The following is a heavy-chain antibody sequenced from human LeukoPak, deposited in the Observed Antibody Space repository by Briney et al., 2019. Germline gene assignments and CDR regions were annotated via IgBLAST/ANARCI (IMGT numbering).Heavy chain of an antibody. D-gene: IGHD4-17*01. V-gene: IGHV1-8*01. CDR2: MNPNSGNT. CDR3: ARRSLRRYYFDY. CDR1: GYTFTSYD. Sequence: ASVKVSCKASGYTFTSYDINWVRQATGQGLEWMGWMNPNSGNTGYAQKFQGRVTMTRNTSISTAYMELSSLRSEDTAVYYCARRSLRRYYFDYCGQGTLVTVSS. J-gene: IGHJ4*02.